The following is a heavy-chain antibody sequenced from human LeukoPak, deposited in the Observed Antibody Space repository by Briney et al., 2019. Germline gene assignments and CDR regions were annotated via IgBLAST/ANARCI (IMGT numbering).Heavy chain of an antibody. CDR2: IKQDGSEK. D-gene: IGHD3-3*01. Sequence: GGSLRLSCAASGFTFSSYWMSWVRQAPEKGLEWVANIKQDGSEKYYVDSVKGRFTISRDNAKNSLYLQMNSLRAEDTAVYYCARGRRNFWSGYYYWGQGTLVTVSS. CDR1: GFTFSSYW. CDR3: ARGRRNFWSGYYY. V-gene: IGHV3-7*01. J-gene: IGHJ4*02.